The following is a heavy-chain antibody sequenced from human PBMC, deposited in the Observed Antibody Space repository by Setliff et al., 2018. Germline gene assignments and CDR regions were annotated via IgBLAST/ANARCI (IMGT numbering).Heavy chain of an antibody. Sequence: ASVKVSCKTSGYPFTHQGISWVRQAPGQELEWMGWISAYNGDTNFIQKFHDRVTMTTDRSTSTAYMELRSLGSDDTAMYYCARGGYGGYHEALDIWGQGTMVTVSS. CDR3: ARGGYGGYHEALDI. D-gene: IGHD5-12*01. CDR1: GYPFTHQG. V-gene: IGHV1-18*01. CDR2: ISAYNGDT. J-gene: IGHJ3*02.